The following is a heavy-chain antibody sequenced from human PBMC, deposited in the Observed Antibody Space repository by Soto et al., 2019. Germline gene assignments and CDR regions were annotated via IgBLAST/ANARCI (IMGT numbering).Heavy chain of an antibody. CDR2: ISGSGDNT. V-gene: IGHV3-23*01. CDR1: GFTFDTYA. D-gene: IGHD2-21*01. J-gene: IGHJ4*02. Sequence: GGSLRLSCTASGFTFDTYAMNWVRQAPGKGLEWVSGISGSGDNTYYADSVKGRFTISRDNSKNTLYLQMNSLRAEDTAVYYCAKRTLFSYFDYWGQGTLVTVSS. CDR3: AKRTLFSYFDY.